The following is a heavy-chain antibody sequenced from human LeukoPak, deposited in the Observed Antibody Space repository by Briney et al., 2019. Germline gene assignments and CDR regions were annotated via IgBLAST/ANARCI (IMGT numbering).Heavy chain of an antibody. D-gene: IGHD5-18*01. Sequence: ASVKVSCKASGFIFITYYIHWVRQAPGQGLEWMGMINPSGGSTNYAQNYQGRGTITRDTSTSTVYMELSSLKSEDTAVYYCARVGGYKFGPLGSDHWGQGTLVTVSS. CDR3: ARVGGYKFGPLGSDH. V-gene: IGHV1-46*01. J-gene: IGHJ4*02. CDR1: GFIFITYY. CDR2: INPSGGST.